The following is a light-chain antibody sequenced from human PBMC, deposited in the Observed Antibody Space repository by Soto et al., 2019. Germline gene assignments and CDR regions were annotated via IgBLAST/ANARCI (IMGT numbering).Light chain of an antibody. CDR3: QQYSNWPPIT. Sequence: DIVLTQSPGTLSLSPGERATLSCRASQSLRRSSLAWYQQKPGQAPRLLIYGASSRATGIPDRFSGSGSGTDFTLTISSLQSEDFAVYYCQQYSNWPPITFGQGTRLEIK. J-gene: IGKJ5*01. CDR2: GAS. V-gene: IGKV3-20*01. CDR1: QSLRRSS.